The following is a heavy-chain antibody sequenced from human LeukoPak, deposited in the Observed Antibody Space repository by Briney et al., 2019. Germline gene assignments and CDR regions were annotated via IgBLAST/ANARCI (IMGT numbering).Heavy chain of an antibody. CDR1: GFTFSNYW. CDR2: IKEDGSEK. V-gene: IGHV3-7*03. J-gene: IGHJ4*02. CDR3: ARDPRTAVTSSFDY. Sequence: GGSLRLSCAASGFTFSNYWMSWVRQAPGKGLEWVANIKEDGSEKNYVDSVRGRFTISRDSAKNSLYLQINSLRAEDTAVYYCARDPRTAVTSSFDYWGQGTLVTVSS. D-gene: IGHD4-17*01.